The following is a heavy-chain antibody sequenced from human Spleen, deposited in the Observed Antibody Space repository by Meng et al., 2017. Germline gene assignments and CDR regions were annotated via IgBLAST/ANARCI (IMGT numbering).Heavy chain of an antibody. J-gene: IGHJ4*02. V-gene: IGHV1-2*06. CDR1: GYTFTSYG. Sequence: QLVQSGVEVKKPGASVKVSCKASGYTFTSYGISWVRRAPGQGLEWMGRINPNSGGTNYAQKFQGRVTMTRDTSISTAYMELSRLRSDDTAVYYCARSDDYVWGSPSDYWGQGTLVTVSS. CDR2: INPNSGGT. CDR3: ARSDDYVWGSPSDY. D-gene: IGHD3-16*01.